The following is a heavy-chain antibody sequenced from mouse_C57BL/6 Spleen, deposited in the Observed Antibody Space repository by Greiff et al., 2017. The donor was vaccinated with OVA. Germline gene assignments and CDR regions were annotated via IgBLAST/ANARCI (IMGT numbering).Heavy chain of an antibody. Sequence: VKLMESGPGLVQPSQSLSITCTVSGFSLTSYGVHWVRQSPGKGLEWLGVIWRGGSTDYNAAFMSRLSITKDNSKSQVFFKMNSLQADDTAIYYCAKNWRYYGSSYAMDYWGQGTSVTVSS. D-gene: IGHD1-1*01. CDR3: AKNWRYYGSSYAMDY. V-gene: IGHV2-5*01. J-gene: IGHJ4*01. CDR1: GFSLTSYG. CDR2: IWRGGST.